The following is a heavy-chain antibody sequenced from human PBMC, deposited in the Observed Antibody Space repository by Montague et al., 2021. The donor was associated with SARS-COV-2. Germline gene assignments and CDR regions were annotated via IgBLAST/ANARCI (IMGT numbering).Heavy chain of an antibody. D-gene: IGHD3-10*01. CDR2: IDYSGST. J-gene: IGHJ5*02. Sequence: SETLSLTCTVSGGSISSSSNYWGWIRQPPGKGLEWIGSIDYSGSTYYXSSLKSRVTISVDTSKNQFSLKLNSVTAADTAMYYCARLVWFGELSSENWFDPWGQGTLVTVSS. CDR1: GGSISSSSNY. CDR3: ARLVWFGELSSENWFDP. V-gene: IGHV4-39*01.